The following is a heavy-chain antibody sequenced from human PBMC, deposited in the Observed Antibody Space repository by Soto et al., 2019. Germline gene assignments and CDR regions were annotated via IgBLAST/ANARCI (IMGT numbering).Heavy chain of an antibody. CDR1: GYTFTDYY. J-gene: IGHJ5*02. D-gene: IGHD4-17*01. V-gene: IGHV1-2*02. CDR3: ARDCGVTTVLTNWLDP. CDR2: INPNSGGT. Sequence: ASVKVSCKASGYTFTDYYIQWVRQAPGQGLEWMGWINPNSGGTYYAQKFEGRVTMTRDTSISTAYMELSMLRSDATAVYYCARDCGVTTVLTNWLDPWGQGTRVTVSS.